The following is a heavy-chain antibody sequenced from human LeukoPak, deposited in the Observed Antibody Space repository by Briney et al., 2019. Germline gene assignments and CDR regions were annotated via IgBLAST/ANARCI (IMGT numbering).Heavy chain of an antibody. V-gene: IGHV4-59*01. CDR3: ARCGSASCHISGSNWLDP. D-gene: IGHD2-2*02. CDR1: GGSISSYY. Sequence: SSETLSLTCAVSGGSISSYYWSWIRQPPGKGLEWIGFIYNSGSTNYNPSLKSRVTISVDTSKNQFSLRLNSVTAADTAVYYCARCGSASCHISGSNWLDPWGQGILVTVSS. CDR2: IYNSGST. J-gene: IGHJ5*02.